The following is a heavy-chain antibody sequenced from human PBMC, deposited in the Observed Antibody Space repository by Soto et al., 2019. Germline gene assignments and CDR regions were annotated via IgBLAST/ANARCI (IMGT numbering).Heavy chain of an antibody. D-gene: IGHD3-10*01. CDR2: IYPGDSDT. CDR1: GYSFPTYW. V-gene: IGHV5-51*01. Sequence: PGESLKISCQGSGYSFPTYWIAWVRQMPGKGLEWMGIIYPGDSDTRYSPSFKGQVTISADKSISTVYLQWSSLRASDSAIYYCARRVRLGEILYEGFDSWGQGTLVTVSS. CDR3: ARRVRLGEILYEGFDS. J-gene: IGHJ4*02.